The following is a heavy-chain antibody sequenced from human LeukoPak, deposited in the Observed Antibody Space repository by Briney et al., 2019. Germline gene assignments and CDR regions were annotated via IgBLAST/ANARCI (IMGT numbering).Heavy chain of an antibody. CDR1: GFTFSNYA. V-gene: IGHV3-23*01. D-gene: IGHD6-19*01. J-gene: IGHJ4*02. CDR2: LSGSGVRT. Sequence: PGGSLRLSCTVSGFTFSNYAMNWVRQAPGKGLEWVSGLSGSGVRTDYADSVKGRFTVSRGISKDTLYLQMNDLRAEDTAVYYCAKAEGYSTGWFSYWGQGTLVTVSS. CDR3: AKAEGYSTGWFSY.